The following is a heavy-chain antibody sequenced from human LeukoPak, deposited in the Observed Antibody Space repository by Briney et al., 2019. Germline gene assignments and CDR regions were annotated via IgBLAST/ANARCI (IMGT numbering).Heavy chain of an antibody. CDR3: VRAPGIAAAGTHFDF. J-gene: IGHJ4*02. Sequence: SETLSLTCTVSGGSLSSYYWSWIRQPPGKGLEWIGYIYYSGSAKYNPSLKSRVTISVDTSKNQFPLKLSSVTAGDTAVYYCVRAPGIAAAGTHFDFWGQGTLVTVSS. CDR2: IYYSGSA. V-gene: IGHV4-59*01. CDR1: GGSLSSYY. D-gene: IGHD6-13*01.